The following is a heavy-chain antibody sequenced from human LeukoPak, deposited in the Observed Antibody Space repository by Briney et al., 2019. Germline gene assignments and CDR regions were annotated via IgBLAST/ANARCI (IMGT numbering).Heavy chain of an antibody. V-gene: IGHV3-21*01. D-gene: IGHD4-17*01. Sequence: GGSLRLSCAASGFTFSSYTMNWVRQAPGRGLEWVSCISSSSTYMLYADSAKGRFTISRDNAKNTLYLQMNSLRAEDTAVYYCARAGERSTVTFDYWGQGTLVTVSS. CDR1: GFTFSSYT. CDR3: ARAGERSTVTFDY. J-gene: IGHJ4*02. CDR2: ISSSSTYM.